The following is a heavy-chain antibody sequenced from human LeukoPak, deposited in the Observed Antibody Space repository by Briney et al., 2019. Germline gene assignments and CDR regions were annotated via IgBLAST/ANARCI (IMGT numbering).Heavy chain of an antibody. J-gene: IGHJ3*02. CDR2: IYPSDSDT. CDR3: ARPDSSGWYGSGSRDAFDI. Sequence: GESLKISCKGSGYSFTSYWIGWVRQMPGKGLEWMGIIYPSDSDTRYSPSFQGQVTISADKSISTAYLQWSSLKASDTAMYYCARPDSSGWYGSGSRDAFDIWGQGTMVTVSS. D-gene: IGHD6-19*01. CDR1: GYSFTSYW. V-gene: IGHV5-51*01.